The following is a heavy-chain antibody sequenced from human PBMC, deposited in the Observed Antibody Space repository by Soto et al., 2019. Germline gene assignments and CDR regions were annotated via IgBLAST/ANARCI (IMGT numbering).Heavy chain of an antibody. J-gene: IGHJ6*02. D-gene: IGHD3-9*01. CDR1: GYTFTSYA. Sequence: QVQLVQSGAEVKKPGASVKVSCKASGYTFTSYAMHWVRQAPGQRLEWMGWINAGNGNTKYSQKFQGRVTITRDTSESTAYMELSSLRSEDTAVYYCARGYYAILTGALLYYYGMDVWGQGTTVTVSS. V-gene: IGHV1-3*01. CDR2: INAGNGNT. CDR3: ARGYYAILTGALLYYYGMDV.